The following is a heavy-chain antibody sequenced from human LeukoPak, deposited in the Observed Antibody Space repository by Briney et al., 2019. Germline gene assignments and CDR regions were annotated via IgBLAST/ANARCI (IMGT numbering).Heavy chain of an antibody. Sequence: ASVKVSCKASGYTFTSYGISWVRQAPGQGLEWMGWIGAYNGNTNYAQKLQGRVTMTTDTSTSTACMELRSLRSDDTAVYYCARVGRDYDYVWGSYRYYYYYMDVWGKGTTVTVSS. CDR2: IGAYNGNT. D-gene: IGHD3-16*02. CDR3: ARVGRDYDYVWGSYRYYYYYMDV. J-gene: IGHJ6*03. CDR1: GYTFTSYG. V-gene: IGHV1-18*01.